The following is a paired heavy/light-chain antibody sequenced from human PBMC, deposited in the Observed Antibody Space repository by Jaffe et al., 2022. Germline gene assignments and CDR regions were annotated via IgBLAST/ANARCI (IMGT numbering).Heavy chain of an antibody. CDR2: INPTGDST. CDR3: GREEAWTFDM. D-gene: IGHD1-1*01. CDR1: GHTFARYH. J-gene: IGHJ3*02. V-gene: IGHV1-46*03. Sequence: QVQLVQSGAEVKKPGASVKFSCKASGHTFARYHVHWVRQAPGQGLEWMGIINPTGDSTRYAQKFQGRVAITMDTSTSTVFMELNSLRSEDTAVYFCGREEAWTFDMWGQGTMVTVSS.
Light chain of an antibody. V-gene: IGLV7-43*01. CDR3: LLYYGDGGAQPYV. Sequence: QAVVTQEPSLTVSPGGTVTLTCASSTGAVTSGYYATWFQQKPGQAPRSLIYRTDNKHSWTPARFSGSLLGGKAALTLSGVQPEDEAEYYCLLYYGDGGAQPYVFGTGTKLTVL. CDR2: RTD. CDR1: TGAVTSGYY. J-gene: IGLJ1*01.